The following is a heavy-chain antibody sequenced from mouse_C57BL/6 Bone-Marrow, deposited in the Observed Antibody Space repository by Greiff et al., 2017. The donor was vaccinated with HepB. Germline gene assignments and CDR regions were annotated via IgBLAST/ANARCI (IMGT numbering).Heavy chain of an antibody. Sequence: VQLQQSGAELVKPGASVKLSCKASGYTFTEYTIHWVKQRSGQGLEWIGWFYPGSGSIKYNENFKDKATLTADKSSSTVYMELSRLTSEDSAVYFCARHEGAHYYGSSYWFAYWGQGTLVTVSA. V-gene: IGHV1-62-2*01. CDR3: ARHEGAHYYGSSYWFAY. D-gene: IGHD1-1*01. CDR1: GYTFTEYT. CDR2: FYPGSGSI. J-gene: IGHJ3*01.